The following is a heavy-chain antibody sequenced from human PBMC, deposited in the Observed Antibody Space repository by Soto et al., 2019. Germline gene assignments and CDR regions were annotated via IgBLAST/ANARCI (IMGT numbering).Heavy chain of an antibody. CDR2: IKSKTDGGTT. CDR3: TTEVPGYYDSSGYYTLDY. V-gene: IGHV3-15*01. Sequence: GGSLRLSCAASGFTFSNAWMSWVRQAPGKGLEWVGRIKSKTDGGTTDYAAPVKGRFTISRDDSKNTLYLQMNSLKTEDTAVYYCTTEVPGYYDSSGYYTLDYWGQGTLVTVSS. CDR1: GFTFSNAW. D-gene: IGHD3-22*01. J-gene: IGHJ4*02.